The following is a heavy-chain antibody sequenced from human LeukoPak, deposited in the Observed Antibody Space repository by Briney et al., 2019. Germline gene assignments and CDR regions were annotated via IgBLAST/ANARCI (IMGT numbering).Heavy chain of an antibody. CDR3: AKDLPLYGSGSNSIDY. Sequence: PSETLSLTCTVSGGSISSYYRSWVRQPPGKGLDWVSAISGTGDTTYYADSVKGRFTISRDNSKNTLYLQMNNLRAEDTAVYYCAKDLPLYGSGSNSIDYWGQGTLVTVSS. J-gene: IGHJ4*02. CDR1: GGSISSYY. CDR2: ISGTGDTT. V-gene: IGHV3-23*01. D-gene: IGHD3-10*01.